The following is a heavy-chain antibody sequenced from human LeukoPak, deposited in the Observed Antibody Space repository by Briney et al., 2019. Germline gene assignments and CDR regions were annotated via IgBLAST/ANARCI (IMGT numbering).Heavy chain of an antibody. D-gene: IGHD4-17*01. J-gene: IGHJ4*02. Sequence: GESLKISCAASGFTFTNYAMSWVRQAPGKGLEWVSTISGSGGSTYYADSAKGRFTISRDNSQNTLYLQMNSLRAEDTAVYYCARDYADYVGYFFFDYWGQGTLVTVSS. CDR1: GFTFTNYA. CDR3: ARDYADYVGYFFFDY. CDR2: ISGSGGST. V-gene: IGHV3-23*01.